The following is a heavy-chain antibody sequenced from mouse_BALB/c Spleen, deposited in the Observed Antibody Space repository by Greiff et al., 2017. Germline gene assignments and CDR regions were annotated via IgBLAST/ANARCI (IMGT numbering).Heavy chain of an antibody. J-gene: IGHJ1*01. D-gene: IGHD1-1*01. Sequence: VQLKESGPELVKPGASVKISCKASGYSFTGYYMHWVKQSHVTSLEWIGRINPYNGATSYNQNFKDKASLTVDKSSSTAYMELHSLTSEDSAVYYCAREGYGSSYVGYFEGWGAGTTVTVSS. CDR2: INPYNGAT. CDR3: AREGYGSSYVGYFEG. V-gene: IGHV1-31*01. CDR1: GYSFTGYY.